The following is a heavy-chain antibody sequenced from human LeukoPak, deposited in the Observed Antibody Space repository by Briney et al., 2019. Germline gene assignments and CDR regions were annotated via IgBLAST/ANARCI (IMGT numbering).Heavy chain of an antibody. D-gene: IGHD3-9*01. CDR1: GGSISSYY. CDR2: IYYSGST. J-gene: IGHJ6*03. V-gene: IGHV4-59*01. CDR3: ARYDILTGYWYPGYMDV. Sequence: PSETLSLTCIVSGGSISSYYWSWIRQPPGKGLEWIGYIYYSGSTNYSPSLKSRVTISVDTSKNQFSLKLNSVTAADTAIYYCARYDILTGYWYPGYMDVWGKGTTVTISS.